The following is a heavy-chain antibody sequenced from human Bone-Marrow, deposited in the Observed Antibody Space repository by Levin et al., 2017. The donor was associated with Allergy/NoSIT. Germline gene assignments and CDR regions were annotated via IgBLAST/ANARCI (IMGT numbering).Heavy chain of an antibody. CDR2: VSGSGGRT. D-gene: IGHD3/OR15-3a*01. Sequence: GGSLRLSCAASGFTFDTFTMSWVRQRPGKGLEWLSDVSGSGGRTYYDDSVKGRFTISRDNSKTTIYLQMNSLRAEDPAVYYCAKSLGAYEDYDLLTGLFDSWDRGTLVTVSS. V-gene: IGHV3-23*01. CDR1: GFTFDTFT. J-gene: IGHJ4*02. CDR3: AKSLGAYEDYDLLTGLFDS.